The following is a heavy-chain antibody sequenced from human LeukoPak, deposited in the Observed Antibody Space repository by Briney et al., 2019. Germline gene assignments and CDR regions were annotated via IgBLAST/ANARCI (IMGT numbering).Heavy chain of an antibody. J-gene: IGHJ4*02. CDR3: GRDSGFWLY. CDR2: IYSTGTT. D-gene: IGHD3-22*01. Sequence: SETLSLTCTVSGDSITSGSWGWIRQTPGKGLEWIGNIYSTGTTSYHPSVKSRVTMSVDKSKNQFSLKLDSVTAADTAVYYCGRDSGFWLYWVQGTLVTVSS. V-gene: IGHV4-39*07. CDR1: GDSITSGS.